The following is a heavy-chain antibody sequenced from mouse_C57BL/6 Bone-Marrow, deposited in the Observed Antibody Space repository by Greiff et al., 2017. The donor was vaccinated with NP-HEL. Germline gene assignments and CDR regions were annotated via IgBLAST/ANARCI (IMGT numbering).Heavy chain of an antibody. Sequence: QVQLQQSGAELVRPGASVKLSCKASGYTFTDYYINWVKQRPGQGLEWIARIYPGSGNTYYNEKFKGKATLTAEKSSSTAYMQLSSLTSEDSAVYFCARAHYYDYDGGYFDVWGTGTTVTVSS. J-gene: IGHJ1*03. V-gene: IGHV1-76*01. D-gene: IGHD2-4*01. CDR3: ARAHYYDYDGGYFDV. CDR2: IYPGSGNT. CDR1: GYTFTDYY.